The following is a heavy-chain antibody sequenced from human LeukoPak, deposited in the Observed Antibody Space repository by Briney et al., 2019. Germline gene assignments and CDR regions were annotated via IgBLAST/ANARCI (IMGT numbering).Heavy chain of an antibody. Sequence: GGSLRLSCAASRFTFSSYGMHWVRQAPGKGLEWVAVISYDGSNKYYAGSVKGRFTISRDNSKNTLYLQMNSLRAEDTAVYYCATSWELLHHLDYWGQGTLVTVSS. D-gene: IGHD1-26*01. CDR2: ISYDGSNK. V-gene: IGHV3-30*03. J-gene: IGHJ4*02. CDR1: RFTFSSYG. CDR3: ATSWELLHHLDY.